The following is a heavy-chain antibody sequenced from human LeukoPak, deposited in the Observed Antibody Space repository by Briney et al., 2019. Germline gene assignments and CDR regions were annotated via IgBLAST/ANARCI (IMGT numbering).Heavy chain of an antibody. CDR1: GGTFSSYA. CDR2: INPNSGGT. D-gene: IGHD3-3*01. CDR3: ARVLEWFQYYFDY. V-gene: IGHV1-2*02. J-gene: IGHJ4*02. Sequence: GASVKVSCKASGGTFSSYAISWVRQAPGQGLEWMGWINPNSGGTNYAQKFQGRVTMTRDTSISTAYMELSGLRSDDTAVYYCARVLEWFQYYFDYWGQGTLVTVSS.